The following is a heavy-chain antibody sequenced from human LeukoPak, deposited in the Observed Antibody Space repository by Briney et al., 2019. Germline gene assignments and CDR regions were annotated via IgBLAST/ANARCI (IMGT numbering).Heavy chain of an antibody. CDR2: ISSSSSYI. CDR3: ARGGELLRPADY. Sequence: GGSLRLSCAASGFTVSSNYMNWVRQAPGKGLEWVSSISSSSSYIYYADSVKGRFTISRDNAKNSLYLQMNSLRAEDTAVYYCARGGELLRPADYWGQGTLVTVSS. J-gene: IGHJ4*02. D-gene: IGHD1-26*01. CDR1: GFTVSSNY. V-gene: IGHV3-21*01.